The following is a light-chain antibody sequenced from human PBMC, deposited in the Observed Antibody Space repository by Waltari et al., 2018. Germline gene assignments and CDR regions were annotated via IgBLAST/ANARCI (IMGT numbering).Light chain of an antibody. CDR1: QNILYSDNNRNY. J-gene: IGKJ1*01. Sequence: DIVMTQSPESLAVSLGERATINCKSSQNILYSDNNRNYLAWYQQKPGQHPKVLIYWASSRESGVSDRFSGSGSGTDFTLTINSLQAEDVAVYYCQQYYTSPPWTFGQGTKVEI. V-gene: IGKV4-1*01. CDR2: WAS. CDR3: QQYYTSPPWT.